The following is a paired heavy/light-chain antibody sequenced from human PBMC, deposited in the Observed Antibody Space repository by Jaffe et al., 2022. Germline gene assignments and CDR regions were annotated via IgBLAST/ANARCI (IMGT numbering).Heavy chain of an antibody. J-gene: IGHJ3*02. CDR2: IKEDGSEK. V-gene: IGHV3-7*05. CDR1: GFTFSSFW. CDR3: VREFHRYCVGIRCNTALDI. D-gene: IGHD2-21*01. Sequence: EVQLVESGGNLVQPGGSLRLSCAASGFTFSSFWMNWVRQAPGKGLEWVANIKEDGSEKNYMDSVGGRFTISRDNARSSLYLQMNSLRTEDTAVYYCVREFHRYCVGIRCNTALDIWGQGTVVSVSS.
Light chain of an antibody. Sequence: DIQMTQSPSSLSASVGDRVTITCRASQNIYTFLNWFQQKPGKAPNLLIYAASDLQSGVPSRFRGGGSGTDFTLTISSLQPEDFATYYCQQSHGTPYTFGQGTKLEIK. J-gene: IGKJ2*01. CDR2: AAS. CDR1: QNIYTF. CDR3: QQSHGTPYT. V-gene: IGKV1-39*01.